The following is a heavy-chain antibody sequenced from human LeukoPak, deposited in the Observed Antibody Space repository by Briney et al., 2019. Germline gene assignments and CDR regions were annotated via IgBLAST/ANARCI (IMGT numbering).Heavy chain of an antibody. Sequence: SQTLSLTCTVSGGSFSSGHYWSWSRQPAGKGEERIGLVYTTACTHSNPSLESRVPISIDPSKTQFSLRLSSVPAADTAVYYCANLGRYYYDSSEIDYWGQGTLVTVSS. CDR3: ANLGRYYYDSSEIDY. D-gene: IGHD3-22*01. V-gene: IGHV4-61*02. J-gene: IGHJ4*02. CDR2: VYTTACT. CDR1: GGSFSSGHY.